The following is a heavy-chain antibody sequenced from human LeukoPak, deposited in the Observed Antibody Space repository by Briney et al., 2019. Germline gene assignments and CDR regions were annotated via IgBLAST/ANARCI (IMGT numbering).Heavy chain of an antibody. CDR2: IKQDGSEK. D-gene: IGHD6-13*01. CDR3: ARESWSIAAAGLDAFDI. J-gene: IGHJ3*02. CDR1: GFTFSSYW. Sequence: PGGSLRLSCAASGFTFSSYWMSWVRQAPGKGLEWVANIKQDGSEKYYVDSVKGRFTISRDNAKNSLYLQKNSLRAEDTAVYYCARESWSIAAAGLDAFDIWGQGTMVTVSS. V-gene: IGHV3-7*01.